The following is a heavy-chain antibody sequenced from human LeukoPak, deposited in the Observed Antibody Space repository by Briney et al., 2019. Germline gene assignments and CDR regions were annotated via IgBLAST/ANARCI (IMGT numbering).Heavy chain of an antibody. V-gene: IGHV1-69*05. CDR1: AGTFSSYA. Sequence: SVKVSCKASAGTFSSYAISWVRQAPGQGLERVGGIIPIFGTANYAQKFQGRVTITTDESTSTAYMELSSLRSEDTAVYYCARGPLLRYFDWLLGAPHYYYYMDVWGKGTTVTVSS. D-gene: IGHD3-9*01. CDR3: ARGPLLRYFDWLLGAPHYYYYMDV. J-gene: IGHJ6*03. CDR2: IIPIFGTA.